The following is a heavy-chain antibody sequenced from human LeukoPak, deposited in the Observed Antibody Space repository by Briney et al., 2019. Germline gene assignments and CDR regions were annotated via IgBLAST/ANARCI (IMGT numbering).Heavy chain of an antibody. Sequence: SETLSLTCNVSGDSVSSVYWSWIRQPPGKGLEWIGYIYYNGYTDYNPSLKSRVTISVDTSKNQLSLHMSPVTASDSAIYYCARHRRNLNEDRFREGEPNFDYWGQGTLVTVSS. CDR1: GDSVSSVY. J-gene: IGHJ4*02. V-gene: IGHV4-59*08. D-gene: IGHD1-14*01. CDR2: IYYNGYT. CDR3: ARHRRNLNEDRFREGEPNFDY.